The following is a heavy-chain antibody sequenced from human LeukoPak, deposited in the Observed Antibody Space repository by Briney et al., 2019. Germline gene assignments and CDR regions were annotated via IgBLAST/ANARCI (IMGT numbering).Heavy chain of an antibody. CDR2: IGGSGSFI. D-gene: IGHD1-26*01. Sequence: GGSLRLSCAASGFTFSGSAMHWVRQAPGKGLEWVSHIGGSGSFIYYADSVKGRFTISRDNAKNSVSLQMNSLRAEDTAVYYCARFLATWDRYYMDVWGKGTTVSVSS. CDR3: ARFLATWDRYYMDV. V-gene: IGHV3-48*01. CDR1: GFTFSGSA. J-gene: IGHJ6*03.